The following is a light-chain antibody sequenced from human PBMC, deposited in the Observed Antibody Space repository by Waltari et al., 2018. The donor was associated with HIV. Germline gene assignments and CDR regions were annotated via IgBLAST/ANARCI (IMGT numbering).Light chain of an antibody. Sequence: QSALTQPRSVSGSPGQSVTISCTGTRSDVGGYNYVSWYQQHQGKAPKLWIHDVSTRPSGVPDRFSGSKSGNTASLTISGLQAEDEADYYCCAYTGAYTSGVFGAGTQLTVL. V-gene: IGLV2-11*01. CDR1: RSDVGGYNY. CDR2: DVS. CDR3: CAYTGAYTSGV. J-gene: IGLJ3*02.